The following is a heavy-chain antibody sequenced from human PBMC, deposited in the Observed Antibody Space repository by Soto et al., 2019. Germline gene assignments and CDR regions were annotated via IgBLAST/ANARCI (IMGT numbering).Heavy chain of an antibody. CDR2: ISAYNGNT. D-gene: IGHD6-6*01. CDR1: GYTFTSYG. V-gene: IGHV1-18*01. Sequence: QVQLVQSGAEVKKPGASVKVSCKASGYTFTSYGISWVRQAPGQGLEWMGWISAYNGNTNYAQKLQGRDTITTDTYTSTDYMELRSLRADDTAVYYCARAAREHPYGMDVWGQGTTVTVSS. CDR3: ARAAREHPYGMDV. J-gene: IGHJ6*02.